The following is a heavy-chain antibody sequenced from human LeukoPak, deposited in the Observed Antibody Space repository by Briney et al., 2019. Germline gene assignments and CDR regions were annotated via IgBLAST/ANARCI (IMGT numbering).Heavy chain of an antibody. CDR2: IKPDGSDK. V-gene: IGHV3-7*05. Sequence: GGSLRLSCAASGLTFSSYWMSWVRQAPGKGLEWVANIKPDGSDKHYVDSAKGRFTVSRDNPKNSLFLQMNSLRAEDTAVYYCASQTGAKSFDFWGQGTLVTVSS. J-gene: IGHJ4*02. CDR3: ASQTGAKSFDF. CDR1: GLTFSSYW. D-gene: IGHD1-14*01.